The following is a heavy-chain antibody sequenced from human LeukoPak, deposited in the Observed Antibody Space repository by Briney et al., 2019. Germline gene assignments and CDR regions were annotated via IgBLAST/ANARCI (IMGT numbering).Heavy chain of an antibody. CDR3: ARDYFYCGGDCFVDY. Sequence: GGSLRLSCAASGFTFSDYTMNWVRQAPGKGLEWVSSISGGSRSIYYVDSVKGPFTISRDNAKNSLYLQVNSLRAEDTAIYYCARDYFYCGGDCFVDYWGQGTLVTVSS. J-gene: IGHJ4*02. V-gene: IGHV3-21*04. D-gene: IGHD2-21*02. CDR2: ISGGSRSI. CDR1: GFTFSDYT.